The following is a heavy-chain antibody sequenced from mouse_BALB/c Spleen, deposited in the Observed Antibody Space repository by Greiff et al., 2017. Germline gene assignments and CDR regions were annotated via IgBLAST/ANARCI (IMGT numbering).Heavy chain of an antibody. D-gene: IGHD2-14*01. CDR3: GGNYVDY. Sequence: QVQLKQSGAELAKPGASVKMSCKASGYTFTSYWMHWVKQRPGQGLEWIGYINPSTGYTEYNQKFKDKATLTADKSSSTAYMQLSSLTSEDSAVYYCGGNYVDYWGQGTTLTVSA. CDR2: INPSTGYT. V-gene: IGHV1-7*01. J-gene: IGHJ2*01. CDR1: GYTFTSYW.